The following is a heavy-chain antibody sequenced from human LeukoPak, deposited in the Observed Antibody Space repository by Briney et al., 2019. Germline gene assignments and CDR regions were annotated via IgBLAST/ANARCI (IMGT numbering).Heavy chain of an antibody. Sequence: SETLSLTCTVSNGSISNYYWNWIRQAPGKGLEWLGFVDHNETTDHNPSLKSRVIIAVDTSKNQFSLRLNAVTAADTAVYYCARGACTGPNCRISPMDVWGKGTTVTVSS. CDR3: ARGACTGPNCRISPMDV. J-gene: IGHJ6*04. D-gene: IGHD2-8*02. CDR1: NGSISNYY. CDR2: VDHNETT. V-gene: IGHV4-59*01.